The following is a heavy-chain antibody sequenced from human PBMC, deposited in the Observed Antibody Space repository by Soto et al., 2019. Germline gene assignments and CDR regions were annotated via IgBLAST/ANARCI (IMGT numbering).Heavy chain of an antibody. Sequence: LSCAASGLNFSNYAMTWVRQNPGKGLEWVSALSGSGVSTYYADSVTGRFTISRDNSKNTVYLQMNSLRAEDTAVYYCAKIESRFYYDSSGYYPFDYWGQGTLVTVSS. D-gene: IGHD3-22*01. V-gene: IGHV3-23*01. J-gene: IGHJ4*02. CDR3: AKIESRFYYDSSGYYPFDY. CDR1: GLNFSNYA. CDR2: LSGSGVST.